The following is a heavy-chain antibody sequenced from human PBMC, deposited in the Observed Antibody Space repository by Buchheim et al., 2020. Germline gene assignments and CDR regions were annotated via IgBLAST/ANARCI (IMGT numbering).Heavy chain of an antibody. D-gene: IGHD3/OR15-3a*01. CDR1: GFTFSDYY. Sequence: QVQLVESGGGLVKPGGSLRLSCAASGFTFSDYYMSWVRQAPGKGLEWVSDISSSSSYTNYADSVKGRFTISRDKAKNSLYPRMNSLRAEDTAVYYCARARGRWTAGDAFDIWGQGT. CDR3: ARARGRWTAGDAFDI. CDR2: ISSSSSYT. V-gene: IGHV3-11*06. J-gene: IGHJ3*02.